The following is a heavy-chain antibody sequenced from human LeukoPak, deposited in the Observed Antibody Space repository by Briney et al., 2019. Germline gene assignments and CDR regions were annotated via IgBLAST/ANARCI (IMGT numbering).Heavy chain of an antibody. Sequence: TSETLSLTCTVSGYSISSAYWSWIRQPPGKGLEVIGYTYISGDTNYNPSLKGRVTISLDTSKNQLSLKMTSVTAADTAVYYCARTARVFDSWGQGTLVTVSS. CDR2: TYISGDT. J-gene: IGHJ4*02. V-gene: IGHV4-4*09. D-gene: IGHD5-18*01. CDR3: ARTARVFDS. CDR1: GYSISSAY.